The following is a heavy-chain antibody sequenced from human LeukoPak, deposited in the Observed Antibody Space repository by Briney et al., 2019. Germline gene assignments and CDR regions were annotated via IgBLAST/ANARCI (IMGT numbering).Heavy chain of an antibody. CDR3: ARGLAVAGNRDFDY. CDR1: GYTFTSYG. CDR2: ISAYNGNT. Sequence: APLKVSCKASGYTFTSYGISWVRQTPGQGLEWMGWISAYNGNTNYAQKLQGRVTMTTDTSTSTAYMELRSLRSDDTAVYYCARGLAVAGNRDFDYWGQGTLVTVSS. V-gene: IGHV1-18*01. J-gene: IGHJ4*02. D-gene: IGHD6-19*01.